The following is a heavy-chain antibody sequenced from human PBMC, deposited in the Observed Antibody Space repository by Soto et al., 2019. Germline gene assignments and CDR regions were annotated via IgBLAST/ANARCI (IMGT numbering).Heavy chain of an antibody. Sequence: QITLKESGPTLVKPTQTLTLTCTFSGFSLSTSGVGVGWIRQPPGKALEWLALIYWDDDKRYSPSLKSRLTITKDTSKNQVVLTMTNMDPVDTATYYCAQADNVDTAMIGFDPWGQGTLVTVSS. J-gene: IGHJ5*02. CDR3: AQADNVDTAMIGFDP. CDR1: GFSLSTSGVG. V-gene: IGHV2-5*02. CDR2: IYWDDDK. D-gene: IGHD5-18*01.